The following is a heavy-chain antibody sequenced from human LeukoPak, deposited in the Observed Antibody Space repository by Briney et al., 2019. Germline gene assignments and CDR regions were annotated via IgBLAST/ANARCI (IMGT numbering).Heavy chain of an antibody. J-gene: IGHJ4*02. CDR2: ISAYNGNT. V-gene: IGHV1-18*01. CDR1: GCTFTSYC. CDR3: AREVGLGGWYPGYY. Sequence: ASVKVSCKASGCTFTSYCISWVRQAPGQGLEWMGWISAYNGNTNYAQKLQGRVTMTTDTSTSTAYIELRSLRSDDTAVYYCAREVGLGGWYPGYYCGQGTLVTVSS. D-gene: IGHD6-19*01.